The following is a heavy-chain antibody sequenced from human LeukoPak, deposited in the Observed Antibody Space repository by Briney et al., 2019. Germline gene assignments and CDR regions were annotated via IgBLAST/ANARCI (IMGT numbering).Heavy chain of an antibody. V-gene: IGHV1-69*02. CDR3: ARSIAVAAPFDY. J-gene: IGHJ4*02. D-gene: IGHD6-19*01. CDR2: IIPSLGIA. Sequence: SLKVSCKASAGTFSSSTIRWLRQAPGQALEWMGRIIPSLGIANYAQKFQGRVTITADKSTSTAYMELSSLRSEDTAVYYCARSIAVAAPFDYWGQGTLVTVSS. CDR1: AGTFSSST.